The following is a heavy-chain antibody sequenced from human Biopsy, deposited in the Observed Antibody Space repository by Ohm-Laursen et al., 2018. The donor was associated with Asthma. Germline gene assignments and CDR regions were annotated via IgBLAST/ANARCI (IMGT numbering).Heavy chain of an antibody. CDR2: ISVYNGNT. V-gene: IGHV1-18*01. CDR1: GYTFNSAG. D-gene: IGHD3-10*01. Sequence: VSSVTASCQSSGYTFNSAGITWVRQAPGQGLEWVGWISVYNGNTKVAQKLQDRVTMITDTSTSTAYMELRSLRSDDTAVYFCARAVDYSHYYGIDVWGQGTTVTVS. J-gene: IGHJ6*02. CDR3: ARAVDYSHYYGIDV.